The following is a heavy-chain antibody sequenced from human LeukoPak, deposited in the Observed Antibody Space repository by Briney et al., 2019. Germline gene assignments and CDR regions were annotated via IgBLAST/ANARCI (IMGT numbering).Heavy chain of an antibody. Sequence: GGSLRLSCAASGFTFSSYAMHWVRQAPGKGLEWVAVISYDGSNTYYTDSVKGRFTISRDNSKNTLYLQMNSLRAEDTAVYYSARGDYYGSGSYYSSSFTPLDYWGQGTLVTVSS. D-gene: IGHD3-10*01. CDR3: ARGDYYGSGSYYSSSFTPLDY. CDR1: GFTFSSYA. J-gene: IGHJ4*02. CDR2: ISYDGSNT. V-gene: IGHV3-30-3*01.